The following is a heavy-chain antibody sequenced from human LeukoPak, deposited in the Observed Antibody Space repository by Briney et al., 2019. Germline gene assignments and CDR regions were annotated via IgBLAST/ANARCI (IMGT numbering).Heavy chain of an antibody. CDR3: ARSKYYYDSSGYSRPQVDFDY. J-gene: IGHJ4*02. Sequence: ASVKVSCKASGYTFTGYYMHWVRLAPGQGLEWMGGIIPIFGTANYAQKFQGRVTITTDESTSTAYMELSSLRSEDTAVYYCARSKYYYDSSGYSRPQVDFDYWGQGTLVTVSS. D-gene: IGHD3-22*01. CDR1: GYTFTGYY. V-gene: IGHV1-69*05. CDR2: IIPIFGTA.